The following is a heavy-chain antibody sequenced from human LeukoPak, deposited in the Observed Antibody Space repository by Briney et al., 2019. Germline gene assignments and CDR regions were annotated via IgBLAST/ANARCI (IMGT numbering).Heavy chain of an antibody. CDR2: MYHSGST. CDR1: GGSISSYY. J-gene: IGHJ4*02. D-gene: IGHD3-10*01. CDR3: ARVYSMVRQYFDY. V-gene: IGHV4-59*08. Sequence: NPSETLSLTCTVSGGSISSYYWSWIRQSPGKDLEWIGTMYHSGSTHYNPSLKSRVIISVDTSKNQFSLKLSSVTAADTAVYYCARVYSMVRQYFDYWGQGTLVTVSS.